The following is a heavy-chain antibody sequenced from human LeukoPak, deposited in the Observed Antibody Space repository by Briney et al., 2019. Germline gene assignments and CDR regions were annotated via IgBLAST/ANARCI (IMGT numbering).Heavy chain of an antibody. J-gene: IGHJ4*02. CDR3: AKDKFASGWYFWS. CDR2: ISYDGSNK. Sequence: GGSLRLSCAASGFTFDDYGMSWVRQAPGKGLEWVAVISYDGSNKYYADSVKGRFTISRDNSKNTLYLQMNSLRAEDTAVYYCAKDKFASGWYFWSWGQGTLVTVSS. CDR1: GFTFDDYG. V-gene: IGHV3-30*18. D-gene: IGHD6-19*01.